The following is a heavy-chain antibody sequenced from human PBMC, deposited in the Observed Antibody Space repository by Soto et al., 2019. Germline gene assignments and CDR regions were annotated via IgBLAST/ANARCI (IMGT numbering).Heavy chain of an antibody. D-gene: IGHD7-27*01. CDR3: AKDLGHGGRGAFDI. CDR1: GFTFSSYG. V-gene: IGHV3-30*18. J-gene: IGHJ3*02. CDR2: ISYDGSNK. Sequence: QVQLVESGGGVVQPGRSLRLSCAASGFTFSSYGMQWVRQAPGKGLEWVALISYDGSNKYYADSVKGRFTISRDNSKNTLYLQMNSLRTEDTDVYYCAKDLGHGGRGAFDIWGQGTMVTVSS.